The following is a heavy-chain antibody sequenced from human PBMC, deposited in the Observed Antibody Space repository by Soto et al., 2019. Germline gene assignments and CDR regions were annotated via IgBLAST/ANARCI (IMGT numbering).Heavy chain of an antibody. CDR1: GGSISSYY. Sequence: PSETLSLTCTVSGGSISSYYWSWIRQPPGKGLEWIGYIYYSGSTNYNPSLKSRVTISVDTSKNQFSLKLSSVTAADTAVYYCARNLGDYDFWSGWRPYGMDVWGQGTTVTVS. V-gene: IGHV4-59*12. D-gene: IGHD3-3*01. CDR2: IYYSGST. CDR3: ARNLGDYDFWSGWRPYGMDV. J-gene: IGHJ6*02.